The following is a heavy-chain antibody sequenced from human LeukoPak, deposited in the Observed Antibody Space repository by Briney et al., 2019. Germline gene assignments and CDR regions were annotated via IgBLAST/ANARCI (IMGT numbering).Heavy chain of an antibody. J-gene: IGHJ4*02. CDR2: INTDGSST. CDR3: ARVRPGSYSDY. V-gene: IGHV3-74*01. CDR1: GFTFSSYW. D-gene: IGHD1-26*01. Sequence: GGSLRLSCAASGFTFSSYWMHWVRQAPGKGLVWVSRINTDGSSTTYADSVKGRFTISRDNAKNTLYLQMNSLRAEDTAVYYCARVRPGSYSDYWGQGTLITVSS.